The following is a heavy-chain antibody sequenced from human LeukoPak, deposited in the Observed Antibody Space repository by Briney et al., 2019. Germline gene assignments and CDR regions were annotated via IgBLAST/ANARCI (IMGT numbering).Heavy chain of an antibody. Sequence: PSETLSLTCTVSGGSISSYYWSWIRQPAGKGLEWIGRIYISGSTNYNPSLKSRVTMSVDTSKNQFSLKLSSVTAADTAVYYCARVLLWFGEFDYYMDVRGKGTTVAVSS. CDR2: IYISGST. D-gene: IGHD3-10*01. CDR1: GGSISSYY. V-gene: IGHV4-4*07. J-gene: IGHJ6*03. CDR3: ARVLLWFGEFDYYMDV.